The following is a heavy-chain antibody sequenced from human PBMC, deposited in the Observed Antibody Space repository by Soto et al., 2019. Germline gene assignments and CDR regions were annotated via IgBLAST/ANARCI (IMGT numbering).Heavy chain of an antibody. Sequence: SSVKVSCKASGVTFSSYAISWVRQAPGQGLEWMGGIIPIFGTANYAQKLQGRVTITADKSTSTAYMELSSLRSEDTAVYYCARFPKAVAGLTLYYYGMDVWGQGTTVTVSS. J-gene: IGHJ6*02. V-gene: IGHV1-69*06. D-gene: IGHD6-19*01. CDR3: ARFPKAVAGLTLYYYGMDV. CDR1: GVTFSSYA. CDR2: IIPIFGTA.